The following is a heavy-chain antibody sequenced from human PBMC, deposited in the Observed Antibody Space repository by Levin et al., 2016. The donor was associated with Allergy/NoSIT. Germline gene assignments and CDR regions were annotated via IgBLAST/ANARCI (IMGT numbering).Heavy chain of an antibody. D-gene: IGHD1-26*01. V-gene: IGHV4-34*01. CDR3: AARASIVGATTGDRPFDY. J-gene: IGHJ4*02. Sequence: PGKGLEWIGEINHSGSTNYNPSLKSRVTISVDTSKNQFSLKLSSVTAADTAVYYCAARASIVGATTGDRPFDYWGQGTLVTVSS. CDR2: INHSGST.